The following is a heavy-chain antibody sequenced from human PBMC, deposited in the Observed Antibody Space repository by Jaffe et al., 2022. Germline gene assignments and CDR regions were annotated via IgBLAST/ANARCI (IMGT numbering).Heavy chain of an antibody. V-gene: IGHV4-34*01. CDR1: GGSFSGYY. CDR3: ARGNRIAVADITGWFDP. Sequence: QVQLQQWGAGLLKPSETLSLTCAVYGGSFSGYYWSWIRQPPGKGLEWIGEINHSGSTNYNPSLKSRVTISVDTSKNQFSLKLSSVTAADTAVYYCARGNRIAVADITGWFDPWGQGTLVTVSS. D-gene: IGHD6-19*01. CDR2: INHSGST. J-gene: IGHJ5*02.